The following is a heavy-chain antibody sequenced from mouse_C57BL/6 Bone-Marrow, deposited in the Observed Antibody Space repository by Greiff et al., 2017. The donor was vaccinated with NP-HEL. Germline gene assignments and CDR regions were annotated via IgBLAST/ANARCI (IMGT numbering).Heavy chain of an antibody. V-gene: IGHV1-54*01. CDR2: INPGSGGT. D-gene: IGHD1-1*01. CDR3: ARGLYGSSSWYFDV. CDR1: GYAFTNYL. Sequence: VKLMESGAELVRPGTSVKVSCKASGYAFTNYLIEWVKQRPGQGLEWIGVINPGSGGTNYNEKFKGKATLTADKSSSTAYMQLSSLTSEDSAVYFCARGLYGSSSWYFDVWGTGTTVTFSS. J-gene: IGHJ1*03.